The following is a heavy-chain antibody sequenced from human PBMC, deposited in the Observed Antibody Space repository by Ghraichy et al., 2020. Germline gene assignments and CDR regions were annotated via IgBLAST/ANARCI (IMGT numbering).Heavy chain of an antibody. CDR3: ARGVDYGDYRVDY. V-gene: IGHV3-21*01. CDR1: GFTFSSYS. J-gene: IGHJ4*02. D-gene: IGHD4-17*01. Sequence: GESLNISCAASGFTFSSYSMNWVRQAPGKGLEWVSSISSSSSYIYYADSVKGRFTISRDNAKNSLYLQMNSLRAEDTAVYYCARGVDYGDYRVDYWGQGTLFTVSS. CDR2: ISSSSSYI.